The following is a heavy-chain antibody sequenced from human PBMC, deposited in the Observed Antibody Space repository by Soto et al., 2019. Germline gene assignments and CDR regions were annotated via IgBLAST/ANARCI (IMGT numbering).Heavy chain of an antibody. V-gene: IGHV1-46*01. Sequence: ASVKVSCKASGYTFISYYIHWVRQAPGQGLEWMGIINPSGGSTSYAQKFQGRVTMTRDTSTSTVYMELSSLRSEDTAVYYCGYGESSDYFDYWGQGTLVTVSS. CDR3: GYGESSDYFDY. D-gene: IGHD4-17*01. CDR2: INPSGGST. CDR1: GYTFISYY. J-gene: IGHJ4*02.